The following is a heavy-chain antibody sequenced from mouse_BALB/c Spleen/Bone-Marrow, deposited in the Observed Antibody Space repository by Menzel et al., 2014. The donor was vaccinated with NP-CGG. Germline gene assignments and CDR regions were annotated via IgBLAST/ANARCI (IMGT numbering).Heavy chain of an antibody. CDR1: GYTFTDYW. J-gene: IGHJ1*01. Sequence: QVQLQQSGAELVMPGASVKMSCKASGYTFTDYWMHWVKQRPGQGLEWIGAIDTSDSYTSYNQKFKGKATLTVDESSSTAYMQPSSLTSEDSAVYYCARGTGWYSDVWGAGTTVTVSS. CDR3: ARGTGWYSDV. CDR2: IDTSDSYT. D-gene: IGHD4-1*01. V-gene: IGHV1-69*01.